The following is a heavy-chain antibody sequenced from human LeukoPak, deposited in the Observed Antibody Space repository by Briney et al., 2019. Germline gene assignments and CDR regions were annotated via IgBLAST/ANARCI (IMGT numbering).Heavy chain of an antibody. J-gene: IGHJ4*02. CDR1: GFTVSRNY. Sequence: TGGSLRLSCAASGFTVSRNYMTWVRQAPGKGLEWVSVILGGGGTYYADSVKGRFTISRDNSKNTLYLQMNSLRAEDTAVYYCARGLVLTYYYFESWGQGTLVTVSS. CDR3: ARGLVLTYYYFES. V-gene: IGHV3-66*01. CDR2: ILGGGGT. D-gene: IGHD2-8*02.